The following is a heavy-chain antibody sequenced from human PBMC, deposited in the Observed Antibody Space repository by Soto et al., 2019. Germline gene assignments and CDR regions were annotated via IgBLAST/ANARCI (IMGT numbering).Heavy chain of an antibody. CDR2: IYHSGST. CDR3: ARGPGWLGHRSYYFDY. J-gene: IGHJ4*02. V-gene: IGHV4-4*02. CDR1: GGSISSSNW. Sequence: QVQLQESGPGLVKPSGTLSLTCAVSGGSISSSNWWSWVRQPPGKGLEWIGEIYHSGSTNYNPSLKSRVTIPVDKSKNQFSLKLSSGTAADTAVYYCARGPGWLGHRSYYFDYWGQGTLVTVSS. D-gene: IGHD6-19*01.